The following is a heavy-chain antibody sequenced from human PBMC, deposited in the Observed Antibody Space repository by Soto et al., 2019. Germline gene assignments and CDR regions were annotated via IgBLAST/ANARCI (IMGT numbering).Heavy chain of an antibody. CDR2: IYYSGST. CDR3: ARRAYYYDSSGYYHPTFDY. D-gene: IGHD3-22*01. J-gene: IGHJ4*02. Sequence: PSETLSLTCTVSGGSISSYYWSWIRQPPGKGLEWIGYIYYSGSTNYNPSLKSRITISVDTSKNQFSLKLSSVTAADTAVYYCARRAYYYDSSGYYHPTFDYWGQGTLVTVSS. CDR1: GGSISSYY. V-gene: IGHV4-59*01.